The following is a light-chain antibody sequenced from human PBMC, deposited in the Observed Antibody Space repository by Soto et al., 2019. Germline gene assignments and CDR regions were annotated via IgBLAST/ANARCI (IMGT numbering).Light chain of an antibody. CDR2: DAS. V-gene: IGKV3-11*01. CDR1: QSVSSY. J-gene: IGKJ5*01. CDR3: QHGSVWPPIT. Sequence: EIVLTQSPDTLSLSPGERATLSCRASQSVSSYLAWYQQKPGQAPRLLIHDASNRATGIPARFSVSGSGTGFNLTISSLEPEDFAVYYCQHGSVWPPITFGQGTGLEIK.